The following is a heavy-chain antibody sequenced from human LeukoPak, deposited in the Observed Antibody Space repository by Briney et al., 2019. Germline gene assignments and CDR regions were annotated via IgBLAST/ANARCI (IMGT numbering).Heavy chain of an antibody. J-gene: IGHJ4*02. CDR1: GDSVSSKSAA. V-gene: IGHV6-1*01. Sequence: SQTLSLTCAISGDSVSSKSAAWDWIRQSSSRGLEWLGRTYYRSKWNNDYALSVKSRITINPDTSKNQFSLQLISVTPEDTAVYYCVRDQGGTFDYWGLGTLVTVSS. CDR3: VRDQGGTFDY. D-gene: IGHD1-26*01. CDR2: TYYRSKWNN.